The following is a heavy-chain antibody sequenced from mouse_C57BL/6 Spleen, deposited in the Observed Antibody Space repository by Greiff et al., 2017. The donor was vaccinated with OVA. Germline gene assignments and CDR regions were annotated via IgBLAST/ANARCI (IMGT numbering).Heavy chain of an antibody. J-gene: IGHJ1*03. CDR1: GYTFTSYG. CDR2: IYPRSGNT. V-gene: IGHV1-81*01. Sequence: QVQLKQSGAELARPGASVKLSCKASGYTFTSYGISWVKQRTGQGLEWIGEIYPRSGNTYYNEKFKGKATLTADKSSSTAYMELRSLTSEDSAVYFCARYGTTVGGYFDVWGTGTTVTVSS. D-gene: IGHD1-1*01. CDR3: ARYGTTVGGYFDV.